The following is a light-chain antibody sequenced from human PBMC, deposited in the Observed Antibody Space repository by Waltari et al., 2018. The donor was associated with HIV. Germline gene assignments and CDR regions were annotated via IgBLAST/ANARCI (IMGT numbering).Light chain of an antibody. Sequence: DIQMTQSPSSLSASVGDRVTITCRASRSVDRYLNWYQQKPGKAPKLLIRDASSLQGGFPSRFSGSGSGTEFTLTISSLQPEDFTTYFCQQSYTTPTFGQGTKVEIK. CDR2: DAS. CDR3: QQSYTTPT. J-gene: IGKJ1*01. V-gene: IGKV1-39*01. CDR1: RSVDRY.